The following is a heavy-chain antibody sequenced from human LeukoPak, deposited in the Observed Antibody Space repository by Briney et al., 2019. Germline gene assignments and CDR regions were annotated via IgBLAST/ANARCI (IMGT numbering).Heavy chain of an antibody. Sequence: SETLSLTCTVSGGSISSYYWSWIRQPPGKGLEWIGYIYYSGSTNYNPSLKSRVTISVDTSKNQFSLKLSSVTAADTAVFYCARHLRAAATGTFDSWGQGTLVTVSS. CDR3: ARHLRAAATGTFDS. V-gene: IGHV4-59*08. D-gene: IGHD6-13*01. CDR2: IYYSGST. CDR1: GGSISSYY. J-gene: IGHJ4*02.